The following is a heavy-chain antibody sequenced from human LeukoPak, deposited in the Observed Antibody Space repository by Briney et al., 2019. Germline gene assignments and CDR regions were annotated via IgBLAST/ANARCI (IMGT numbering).Heavy chain of an antibody. D-gene: IGHD6-13*01. CDR1: GFTFSSYE. V-gene: IGHV3-48*03. J-gene: IGHJ6*03. CDR3: ARVIAAAHGHPIHYYYYMDV. Sequence: GGSLRLSCAASGFTFSSYEMNWVRQAPGKGLEWVSYISSSGSTIYYADSVKGRFTISKDNAKNSLYLQMNSLRAEDTAVYYCARVIAAAHGHPIHYYYYMDVWGKGTTVTVSS. CDR2: ISSSGSTI.